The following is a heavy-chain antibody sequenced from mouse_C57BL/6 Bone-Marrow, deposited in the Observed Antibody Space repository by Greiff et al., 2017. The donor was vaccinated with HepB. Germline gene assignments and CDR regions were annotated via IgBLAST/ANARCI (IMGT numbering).Heavy chain of an antibody. J-gene: IGHJ2*01. V-gene: IGHV14-4*01. CDR3: TTGSADY. CDR2: IDPENGDT. D-gene: IGHD3-2*02. CDR1: GFNIKDDY. Sequence: VQLKQSGAELVRPGASVKLSCTASGFNIKDDYMHWVKQRPEQGLEWIGWIDPENGDTEYASKFQGKATITADTSSNTAYLQLSSLTSEDTAVYYCTTGSADYWGQGTTLTGSS.